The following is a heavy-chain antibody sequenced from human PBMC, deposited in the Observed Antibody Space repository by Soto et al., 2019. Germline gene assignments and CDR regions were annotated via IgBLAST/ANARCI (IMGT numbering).Heavy chain of an antibody. CDR1: GFTFSNAW. Sequence: EVQLVESGGGLVKPGGSLRLSCAASGFTFSNAWMNWVRQAPGKGLEWVGRIKSKTDGGTTDYAAPVKGRFTISRDDSKNTLYLQMNRLKTEDTAVYYCTTGRGSSGWFDYWGQGTLVTVSS. CDR3: TTGRGSSGWFDY. D-gene: IGHD6-19*01. V-gene: IGHV3-15*07. CDR2: IKSKTDGGTT. J-gene: IGHJ4*02.